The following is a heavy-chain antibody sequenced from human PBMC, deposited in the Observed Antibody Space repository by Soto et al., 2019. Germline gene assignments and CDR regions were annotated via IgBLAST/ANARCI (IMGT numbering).Heavy chain of an antibody. D-gene: IGHD1-1*01. CDR3: DRDSEVLPLDY. CDR2: IYYSGST. CDR1: GGSISSGDYY. Sequence: SETLSLTCTVSGGSISSGDYYWSWIRQPPGKGLEWIGYIYYSGSTYYSPSLKSRVTISVDTSKNQFSLKLSSVTAADKAVYSCDRDSEVLPLDYWRQGTLVNVS. V-gene: IGHV4-30-4*01. J-gene: IGHJ4*02.